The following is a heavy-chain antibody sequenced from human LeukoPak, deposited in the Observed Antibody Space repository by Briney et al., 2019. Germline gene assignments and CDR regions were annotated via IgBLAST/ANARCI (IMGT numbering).Heavy chain of an antibody. J-gene: IGHJ6*03. CDR1: GGSISSYY. CDR3: ARVGPRVVVPAAIVDYYYYYMDV. V-gene: IGHV4-4*07. Sequence: SETLCLTCTVSGGSISSYYWSWIRQPAGKGLEWIGRIYTSGSTNYNPSLKSRVTMSVDTSKNQFSLKLSSVTAADTAVYYCARVGPRVVVPAAIVDYYYYYMDVWGKGTTVTVSS. D-gene: IGHD2-2*02. CDR2: IYTSGST.